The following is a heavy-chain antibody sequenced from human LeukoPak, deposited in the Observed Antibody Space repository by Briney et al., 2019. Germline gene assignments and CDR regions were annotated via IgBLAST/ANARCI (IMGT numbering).Heavy chain of an antibody. J-gene: IGHJ3*02. Sequence: SGGSLRLSCAASGFTFSGFGMNWVRQAPGKGLEWVSVIYSGGSTYYADSVKGRFTISRDNSKNTLYLQMNSLRAEDTAVYYCARRRSGYSYGSDAFDIWGQGTMVTVSS. CDR3: ARRRSGYSYGSDAFDI. CDR1: GFTFSGFG. V-gene: IGHV3-53*01. D-gene: IGHD5-18*01. CDR2: IYSGGST.